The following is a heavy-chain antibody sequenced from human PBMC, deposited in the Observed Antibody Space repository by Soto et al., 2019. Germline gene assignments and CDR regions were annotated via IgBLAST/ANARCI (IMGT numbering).Heavy chain of an antibody. CDR1: GFSFTSYW. CDR3: ARQEAAAGLARYYYYGMDV. V-gene: IGHV5-51*01. CDR2: IYSGSANT. J-gene: IGHJ6*02. D-gene: IGHD6-13*01. Sequence: GGSLKTSCEGSGFSFTSYWTGSVRRIPGKSLEWMGIIYSGSANTRYSPSFQGQVTISADKSISTAYLQWSSLKASDTAMYYCARQEAAAGLARYYYYGMDVWGQGTTVTVSS.